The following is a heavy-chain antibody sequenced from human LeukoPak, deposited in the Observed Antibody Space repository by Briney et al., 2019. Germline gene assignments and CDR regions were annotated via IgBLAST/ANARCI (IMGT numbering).Heavy chain of an antibody. CDR1: GFTFSSYE. CDR3: AKDRAVAGAAYYFDY. CDR2: ISSSGSTI. V-gene: IGHV3-48*03. J-gene: IGHJ4*02. Sequence: PGGSLRLSCAASGFTFSSYEMNWVRQAPGKGLEWVSYISSSGSTIYYADSVKGRFTISRDNSKNTLYLQMNSLRAEDTAVYYCAKDRAVAGAAYYFDYWGQGTLVTVSS. D-gene: IGHD6-19*01.